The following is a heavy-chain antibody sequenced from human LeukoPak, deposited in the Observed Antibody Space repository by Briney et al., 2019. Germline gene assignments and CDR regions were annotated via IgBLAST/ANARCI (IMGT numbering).Heavy chain of an antibody. V-gene: IGHV1-2*02. Sequence: ASVKVSCKASGYTFTGYYMHWVRQAPGQGLEWMGWINPNSGGTNYAQKFQGRVTMTRDTSISTAYMELSRLRSDDTAVYYCARDLYSSSPSYYYYYYGMDVWGQGTTVTVSS. CDR1: GYTFTGYY. CDR3: ARDLYSSSPSYYYYYYGMDV. D-gene: IGHD6-6*01. J-gene: IGHJ6*02. CDR2: INPNSGGT.